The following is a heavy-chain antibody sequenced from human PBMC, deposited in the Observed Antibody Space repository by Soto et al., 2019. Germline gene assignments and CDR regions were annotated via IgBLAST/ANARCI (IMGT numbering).Heavy chain of an antibody. CDR1: GYTFTSYA. Sequence: ASVKVSCQASGYTFTSYAMHWVRQAPGQRLEWMGWINAGNGNTKYSQKFQGRVTITRDTSASSAYMELSSLRSEDTALYFCAKDVYSSTWYYFDSWGQGTLVTVSS. V-gene: IGHV1-3*01. CDR2: INAGNGNT. CDR3: AKDVYSSTWYYFDS. D-gene: IGHD6-13*01. J-gene: IGHJ4*02.